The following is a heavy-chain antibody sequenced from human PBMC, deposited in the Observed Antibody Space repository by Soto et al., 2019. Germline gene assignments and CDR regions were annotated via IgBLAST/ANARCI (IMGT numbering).Heavy chain of an antibody. CDR3: ARDAAAPSGY. CDR2: IYYSGST. D-gene: IGHD2-15*01. J-gene: IGHJ4*02. Sequence: QVQLQESGPGLVKPSQTLSLTCTVSGGSISSGGYYWSWIRQHPGKGLEWIGYIYYSGSTYYNPSQKSRVPVSVGTSQNQCSLKLGSVTAADTAAYYCARDAAAPSGYWGQGTLVTVSS. V-gene: IGHV4-31*03. CDR1: GGSISSGGYY.